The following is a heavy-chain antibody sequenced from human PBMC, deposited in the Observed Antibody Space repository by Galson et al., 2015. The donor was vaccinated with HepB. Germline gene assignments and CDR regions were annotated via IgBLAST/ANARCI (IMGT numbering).Heavy chain of an antibody. V-gene: IGHV3-30*04. CDR3: ARGLDY. Sequence: SLRLSCAASGFTFSSYAMHWVRQAPGKGLEWVAVISYDGSNKYYADSVKGRFTISRDNSKNTLYLQMNSLRAEDTAVYYCARGLDYWGQGTLVTVSS. CDR1: GFTFSSYA. CDR2: ISYDGSNK. J-gene: IGHJ4*02.